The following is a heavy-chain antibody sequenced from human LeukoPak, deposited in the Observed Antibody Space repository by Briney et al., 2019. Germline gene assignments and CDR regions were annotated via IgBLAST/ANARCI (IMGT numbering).Heavy chain of an antibody. J-gene: IGHJ4*02. CDR2: ITSSSSYI. CDR1: GFTFSSYS. Sequence: GGSLRLSCAASGFTFSSYSMNWVRQAPGKGLEWVSSITSSSSYIYYADSVKGRFTISRDNAKNSLYLQMNSLRAEDTAVYYCARGYSGYDYEFVDYWGQGTLVTVSS. V-gene: IGHV3-21*01. D-gene: IGHD5-12*01. CDR3: ARGYSGYDYEFVDY.